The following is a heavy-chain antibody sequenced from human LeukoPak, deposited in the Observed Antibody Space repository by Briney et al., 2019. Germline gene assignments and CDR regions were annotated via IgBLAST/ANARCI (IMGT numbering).Heavy chain of an antibody. CDR1: GFTFSSYG. V-gene: IGHV3-33*01. Sequence: PGGSLRLSCAASGFTFSSYGMHWVRQAPGKGLEWVAVIWYDGSNKYYADSVKGRFTISRDNSKNTLYLQMNSLRAEDTAVYYCAREYLGLAYSSGWEPHFDYWGQGTLVTVSS. J-gene: IGHJ4*02. D-gene: IGHD6-19*01. CDR3: AREYLGLAYSSGWEPHFDY. CDR2: IWYDGSNK.